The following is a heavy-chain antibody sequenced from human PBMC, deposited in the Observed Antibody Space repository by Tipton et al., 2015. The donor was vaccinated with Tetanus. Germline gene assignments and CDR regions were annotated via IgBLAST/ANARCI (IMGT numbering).Heavy chain of an antibody. CDR1: GGSIRSGGYY. D-gene: IGHD6-6*01. CDR2: IYYTGNT. CDR3: ARQSVSARFDD. Sequence: TLSLTCTVSGGSIRSGGYYWSWIRQHPVKGLEWIGYIYYTGNTYYNPSLKSRLTISVDTSKNQFSLKLNSVTAADTAVYYCARQSVSARFDDWGQGAQVTVPS. V-gene: IGHV4-31*03. J-gene: IGHJ4*02.